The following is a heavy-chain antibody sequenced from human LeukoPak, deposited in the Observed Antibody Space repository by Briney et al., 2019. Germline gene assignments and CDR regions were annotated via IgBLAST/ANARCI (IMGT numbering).Heavy chain of an antibody. CDR1: GYTFTGYY. CDR3: ARFVGSNWFDP. J-gene: IGHJ5*02. CDR2: INPNSGGT. D-gene: IGHD6-6*01. V-gene: IGHV1-2*02. Sequence: GSSVKVSCKASGYTFTGYYMHWVRQAPGQGLEWMGWINPNSGGTNYAQKFQGRVTMTRDTFISTAYMELSRLRSDDTAVYYCARFVGSNWFDPWGQGTLVTVSS.